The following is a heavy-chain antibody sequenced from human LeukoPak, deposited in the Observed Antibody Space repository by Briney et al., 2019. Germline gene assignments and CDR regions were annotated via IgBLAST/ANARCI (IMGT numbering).Heavy chain of an antibody. D-gene: IGHD3-10*01. J-gene: IGHJ4*02. CDR3: ARGSAPWFGELYLLDD. V-gene: IGHV1-8*03. Sequence: ASVKVSCKASGYTFTSYDINWVRQATGQGLEWMGWMNPNRGNTGYAQKFQGRVTITRNTSISTAYMELSSLRSEDTAVYYCARGSAPWFGELYLLDDWGQGTLVTVSS. CDR1: GYTFTSYD. CDR2: MNPNRGNT.